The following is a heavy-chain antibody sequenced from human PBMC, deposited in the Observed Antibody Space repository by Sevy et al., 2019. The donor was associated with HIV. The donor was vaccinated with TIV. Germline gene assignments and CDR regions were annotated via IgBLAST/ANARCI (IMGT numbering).Heavy chain of an antibody. CDR3: ARDLPPSATTVAHFDY. D-gene: IGHD4-17*01. J-gene: IGHJ4*02. CDR1: GFPFSSYE. Sequence: GGSLRLSCTASGFPFSSYEMNWVRQAPGKGLEWVSYITNSGSTKYYSDSVKGRFTISRDNAKNSLYLKMNNLRAEDTAVYYCARDLPPSATTVAHFDYWGRGTLVTVSS. CDR2: ITNSGSTK. V-gene: IGHV3-48*03.